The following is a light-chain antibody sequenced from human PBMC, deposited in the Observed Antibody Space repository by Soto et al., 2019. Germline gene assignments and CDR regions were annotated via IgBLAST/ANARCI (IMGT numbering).Light chain of an antibody. V-gene: IGKV1-39*01. CDR1: QNIDSW. Sequence: DIQMTQSPSSLSASVGDRVTITCRASQNIDSWLNWYQRKPGKAPKLLIYGASSLQSGVPSRFSGSGSGTDFTLTSSSLQPEDLAIYYWQQSYNIPLTFGQGTNMEIK. J-gene: IGKJ1*01. CDR2: GAS. CDR3: QQSYNIPLT.